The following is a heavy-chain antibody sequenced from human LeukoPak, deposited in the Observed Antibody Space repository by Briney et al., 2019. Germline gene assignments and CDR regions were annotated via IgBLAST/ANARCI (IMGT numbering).Heavy chain of an antibody. Sequence: GGSLRLSCAASGFTFSHHQFDWVRQAPGKGLEWISYINIGSRAIFYADSVKGRFTISRDDAKNALYLQMNSLRAEDTALYYCARSGDSSAFDSWGQGTLVTVSS. CDR1: GFTFSHHQ. J-gene: IGHJ4*02. V-gene: IGHV3-48*04. CDR3: ARSGDSSAFDS. CDR2: INIGSRAI. D-gene: IGHD6-6*01.